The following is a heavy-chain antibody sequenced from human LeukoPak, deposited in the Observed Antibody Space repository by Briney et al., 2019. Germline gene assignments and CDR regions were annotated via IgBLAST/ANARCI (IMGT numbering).Heavy chain of an antibody. D-gene: IGHD6-19*01. V-gene: IGHV3-23*01. Sequence: GGSLRLSCTASGFTLGDYAMSWVRQAPGKGLEWVAAISASGSATSYADSVRGRFTISRDNSKSTTYLQMNSLRAEDTAVYYCARDITVAGTSGVDYWGQGTLVTVSS. J-gene: IGHJ4*02. CDR3: ARDITVAGTSGVDY. CDR1: GFTLGDYA. CDR2: ISASGSAT.